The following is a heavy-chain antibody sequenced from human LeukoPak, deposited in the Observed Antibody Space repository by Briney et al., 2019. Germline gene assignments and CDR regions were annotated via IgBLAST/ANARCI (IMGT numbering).Heavy chain of an antibody. CDR3: AREILRFDI. V-gene: IGHV7-4-1*02. CDR1: GYSFNSQG. Sequence: ASVKVSCKASGYSFNSQGMNWVRQAPGQGLEWMGWINTDSGNPTYAQVFTGRFVFSLDSSVSTAYLQISNLMPEDTAKYYCAREILRFDIWGQGTMVTVSS. CDR2: INTDSGNP. J-gene: IGHJ3*02.